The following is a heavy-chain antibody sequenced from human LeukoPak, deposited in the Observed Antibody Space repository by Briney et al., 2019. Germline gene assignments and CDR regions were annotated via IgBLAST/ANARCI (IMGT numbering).Heavy chain of an antibody. CDR2: IYSGGST. Sequence: GGSLRLSCAASGFTVSSNYMSWVRQAPGKGLEWASVIYSGGSTYYADSVKGRFTISRDNSKNTLYLQMNSLRAEDTAVYYCARVGEYYYGSGSYSERGYNWFDPWGQGTLVTVSS. CDR3: ARVGEYYYGSGSYSERGYNWFDP. CDR1: GFTVSSNY. D-gene: IGHD3-10*01. V-gene: IGHV3-66*01. J-gene: IGHJ5*02.